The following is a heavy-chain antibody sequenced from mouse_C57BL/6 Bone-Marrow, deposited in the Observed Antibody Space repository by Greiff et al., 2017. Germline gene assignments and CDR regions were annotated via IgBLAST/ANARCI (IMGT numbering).Heavy chain of an antibody. V-gene: IGHV4-1*01. Sequence: EAGGIDFSRYWMSWVRRAPGKGLEWIGEINPDSSTINYAPSLKDKFIISRDNAKNTLYLQMSKVRSEDTALYYCARGWLLSFDYWGQGTTLTVSS. CDR3: ARGWLLSFDY. CDR1: GIDFSRYW. D-gene: IGHD2-3*01. J-gene: IGHJ2*01. CDR2: INPDSSTI.